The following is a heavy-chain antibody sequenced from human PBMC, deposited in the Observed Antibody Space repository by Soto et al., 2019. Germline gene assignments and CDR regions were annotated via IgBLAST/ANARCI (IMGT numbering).Heavy chain of an antibody. J-gene: IGHJ1*01. V-gene: IGHV1-69*13. Sequence: SVKVSCKASGGTFSSFGISWVRQAPGQGLEWMGGIIPVFGRPDYAQRFRGRLTITADESTNTCYMELIDLESEDTAVYYCAREGSGYNFWGQGTQVTVSS. CDR1: GGTFSSFG. CDR3: AREGSGYNF. CDR2: IIPVFGRP. D-gene: IGHD5-12*01.